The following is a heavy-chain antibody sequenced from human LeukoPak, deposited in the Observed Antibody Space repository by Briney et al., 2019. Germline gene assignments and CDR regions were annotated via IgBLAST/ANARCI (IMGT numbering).Heavy chain of an antibody. CDR1: GGSISSGGYY. D-gene: IGHD2/OR15-2a*01. V-gene: IGHV4-31*03. J-gene: IGHJ6*02. Sequence: SETLSLTCTVSGGSISSGGYYWRWIRQHPGKGLEWIGYIYYSGSTYYNPSLKSRVTISVDTSKNQFSLKLSSVTAADTAVYYCARDLSRHYGMDVWGQGTTVTVSS. CDR3: ARDLSRHYGMDV. CDR2: IYYSGST.